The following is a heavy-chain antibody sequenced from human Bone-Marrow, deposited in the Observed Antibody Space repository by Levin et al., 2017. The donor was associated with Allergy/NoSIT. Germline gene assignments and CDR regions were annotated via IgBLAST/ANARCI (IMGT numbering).Heavy chain of an antibody. D-gene: IGHD3-22*01. Sequence: GGSLRLSCAASGFTFSSYGMHWVRQAPGKGLEWVAVISYDGSNKYYADSVKGRFTISRDNSKNTLYLQMNSLRAEDTAVYYCAKECPLYDSSGYYYGSEYFQHRGQGTLVTVSS. J-gene: IGHJ1*01. CDR1: GFTFSSYG. V-gene: IGHV3-30*18. CDR3: AKECPLYDSSGYYYGSEYFQH. CDR2: ISYDGSNK.